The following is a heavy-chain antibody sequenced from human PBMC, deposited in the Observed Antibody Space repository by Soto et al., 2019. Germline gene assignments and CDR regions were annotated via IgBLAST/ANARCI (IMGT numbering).Heavy chain of an antibody. CDR2: IYYSGTT. D-gene: IGHD1-26*01. Sequence: QVQLQESGPGLVKPSDTLSLTCAVSGYSISSSNWWGWIRQPPGKGLEWIGYIYYSGTTYYNPSLKSRVTMSVDTHQNQYYLKLTSVTAVDTAVYYCARREIQGPIDYWGQGTLVTVSS. V-gene: IGHV4-28*01. CDR1: GYSISSSNW. J-gene: IGHJ4*02. CDR3: ARREIQGPIDY.